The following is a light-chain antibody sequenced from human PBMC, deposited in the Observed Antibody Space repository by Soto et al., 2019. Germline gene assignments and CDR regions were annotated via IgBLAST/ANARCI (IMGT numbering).Light chain of an antibody. CDR2: EVN. Sequence: QSVLTQPASVSGSPGQSITISCTGTSSDVGGYDFVSWYQQHPGKVPKLLIYEVNNRPSGVSNRFSGSKSGNTASLTISGLQAEDEADYYCSSYTTSSTKLFXGGTKVTVL. CDR1: SSDVGGYDF. CDR3: SSYTTSSTKL. J-gene: IGLJ3*02. V-gene: IGLV2-14*01.